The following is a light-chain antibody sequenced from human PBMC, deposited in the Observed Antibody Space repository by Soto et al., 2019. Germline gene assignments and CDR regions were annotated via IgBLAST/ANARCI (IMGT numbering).Light chain of an antibody. CDR3: QHTYNIPWT. CDR1: QGVSIN. J-gene: IGKJ1*01. Sequence: DIEMTQSPSSLSASVGDRVTITCRASQGVSINLNWYQQKPARAPKVLIYAASNLQSGVPSRFSGHGSGTDFTLTISNLQPDDFATYYCQHTYNIPWTFGQGTKVEIK. CDR2: AAS. V-gene: IGKV1-39*01.